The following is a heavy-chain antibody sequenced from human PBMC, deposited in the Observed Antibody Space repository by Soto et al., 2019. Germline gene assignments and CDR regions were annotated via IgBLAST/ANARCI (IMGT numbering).Heavy chain of an antibody. Sequence: PSGTLSLTCTVSGGSISSSSYYWSWIRQPPGKGLEWIGDIHDSGSTNYNPSLKSRDTISVDTSKNQFSLKLTSVTAADTALYYCAKGHRRYDSSGYYYDWGPGTLVTVSS. J-gene: IGHJ4*02. D-gene: IGHD3-22*01. CDR3: AKGHRRYDSSGYYYD. CDR2: IHDSGST. V-gene: IGHV4-61*05. CDR1: GGSISSSSYY.